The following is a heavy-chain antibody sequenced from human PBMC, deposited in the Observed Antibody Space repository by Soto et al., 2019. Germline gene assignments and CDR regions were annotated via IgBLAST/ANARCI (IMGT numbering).Heavy chain of an antibody. J-gene: IGHJ6*02. CDR1: GGSISSYY. V-gene: IGHV4-59*08. CDR2: IYYSGST. D-gene: IGHD6-19*01. Sequence: QVQLQETGPGLVKPSETLSLTCTASGGSISSYYWSWIRQPPGKGLEWIGYIYYSGSTNYNPSLKSRVTISVDTSKNQFSLKLSSVTAADTAVYYCARQVVVAGTDYYYGMDVWGQGTTVTVSS. CDR3: ARQVVVAGTDYYYGMDV.